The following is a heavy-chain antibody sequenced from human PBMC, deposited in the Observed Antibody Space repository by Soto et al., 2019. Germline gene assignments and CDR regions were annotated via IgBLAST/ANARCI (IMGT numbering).Heavy chain of an antibody. V-gene: IGHV3-23*01. CDR2: ISGSGGST. CDR1: GFTFSSYA. Sequence: GGSLRLSCAASGFTFSSYAMSWVRQAPGKGLEWVSAISGSGGSTYYADSVKGRFTISRDNSKNTLYLQMNSLRAEDTAVYYCAKAASRRDVVVVAATRFNYWGQGTLVTVSS. CDR3: AKAASRRDVVVVAATRFNY. J-gene: IGHJ4*02. D-gene: IGHD2-15*01.